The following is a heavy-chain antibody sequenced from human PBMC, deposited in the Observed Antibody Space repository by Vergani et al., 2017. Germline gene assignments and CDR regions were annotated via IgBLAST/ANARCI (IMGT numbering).Heavy chain of an antibody. V-gene: IGHV4-59*01. CDR1: GGSISSYY. D-gene: IGHD5-24*01. CDR3: ARDVGGGPPMADLWFDP. CDR2: IYYSGST. J-gene: IGHJ5*02. Sequence: QVQLQESGPGLVKPSETLSLTCTVSGGSISSYYWSWIRQPPGKGLEWIGYIYYSGSTNSNPSLKSRVTIAVDTTKNQFSLKLSSVTAADTAVYYCARDVGGGPPMADLWFDPWGQGTLVTVSS.